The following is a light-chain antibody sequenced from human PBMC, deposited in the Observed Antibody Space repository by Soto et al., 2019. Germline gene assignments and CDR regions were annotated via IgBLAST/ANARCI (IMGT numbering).Light chain of an antibody. CDR1: QGSSNY. J-gene: IGKJ1*01. CDR3: QKYNSAPLT. CDR2: AAS. Sequence: DIQMTQSPSSLPASVGDRVTITCRASQGSSNYLSWYQQKPGKVPKLQLYAASTLQSGVPSRFSGSGSGTDFTVNISSLQAEEVATYFQKYNSAPLTVGQGTKVEIK. V-gene: IGKV1-27*01.